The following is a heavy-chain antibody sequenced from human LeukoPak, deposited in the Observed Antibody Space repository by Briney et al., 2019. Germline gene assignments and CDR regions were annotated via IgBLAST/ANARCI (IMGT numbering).Heavy chain of an antibody. D-gene: IGHD3-16*01. J-gene: IGHJ5*02. CDR2: INTSTGNP. CDR3: ARVGGSRRDNNWFDP. Sequence: GASVKVSCKASGYTFTSYAMNWVRQAPGQGLEWMGWINTSTGNPTYAQGFTGRFVFSLDTSVSTAYLQISSLKAEDTAVYYCARVGGSRRDNNWFDPWGQGTLVTVSS. CDR1: GYTFTSYA. V-gene: IGHV7-4-1*02.